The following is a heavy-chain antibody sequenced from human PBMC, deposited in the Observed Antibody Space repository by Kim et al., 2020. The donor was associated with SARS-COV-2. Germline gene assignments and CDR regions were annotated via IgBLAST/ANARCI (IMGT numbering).Heavy chain of an antibody. CDR1: GFTFSSYA. V-gene: IGHV3-23*01. CDR2: IRGSGGST. J-gene: IGHJ6*02. CDR3: AKDVSRMTIFGVVTRGGMDV. Sequence: GGSLRLSCAASGFTFSSYAMSWVSQAPGKGLEWVSAIRGSGGSTYYADSVKDRFTISRDNSKNTLYLQMNSLRAEDTAVYYCAKDVSRMTIFGVVTRGGMDVWGQGTTVTVSS. D-gene: IGHD3-3*01.